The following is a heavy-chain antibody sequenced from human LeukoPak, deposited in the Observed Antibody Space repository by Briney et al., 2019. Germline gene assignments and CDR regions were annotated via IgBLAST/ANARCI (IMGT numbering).Heavy chain of an antibody. CDR2: ISSNGGST. J-gene: IGHJ6*02. V-gene: IGHV3-64*01. CDR3: GRAATYYYGMDV. Sequence: YPGGSLRLSCAASGFTFSTYAMYWVRQAPGKGLEYVSAISSNGGSTYYANSVKGRFTISRDNSKNTLYLQMGSLRAEDMAVYYCGRAATYYYGMDVWGQGTTVTVSS. CDR1: GFTFSTYA.